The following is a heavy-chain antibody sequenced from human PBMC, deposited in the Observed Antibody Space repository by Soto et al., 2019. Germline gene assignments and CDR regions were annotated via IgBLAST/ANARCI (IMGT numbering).Heavy chain of an antibody. CDR3: ARGRKGFGEYRHYYYGMDV. V-gene: IGHV4-34*01. J-gene: IGHJ6*02. CDR2: INHSGST. CDR1: GGSFSGYY. Sequence: SETLSLTCAVYGGSFSGYYWSWIRQPPGKGLEWIGEINHSGSTNYNPSLKSRVTISVDTSKNQFSLKLSSVTAADTAVYYCARGRKGFGEYRHYYYGMDVWGQGTTVTVSS. D-gene: IGHD3-10*01.